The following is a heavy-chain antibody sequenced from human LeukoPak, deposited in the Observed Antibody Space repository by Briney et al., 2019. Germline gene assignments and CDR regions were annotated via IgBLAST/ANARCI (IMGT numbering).Heavy chain of an antibody. CDR3: ARQEIGLRSFDP. CDR2: INHSGST. Sequence: SETLSLTCGVYGGSFSGYSWNWIRQSPGKGLEWIGEINHSGSTNYNPSLKSRVTLYVDTSQKQFSLRRPSVYAAATPVYYWARQEIGLRSFDPWGQGTLVTVSS. V-gene: IGHV4-34*01. J-gene: IGHJ5*02. CDR1: GGSFSGYS.